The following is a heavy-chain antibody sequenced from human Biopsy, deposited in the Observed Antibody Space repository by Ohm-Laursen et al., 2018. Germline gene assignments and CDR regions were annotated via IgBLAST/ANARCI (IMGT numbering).Heavy chain of an antibody. V-gene: IGHV4-4*07. CDR2: IYGSGST. J-gene: IGHJ3*02. Sequence: SQTLSLTCTVSGDSISSDYWTWIRRPAGKGLEWIGRIYGSGSTNYNPSLRGRVTLSGDTTKNQVSLRLRSVTAADTAVYYCARGTGGYYVYGAFDIWGQGTVVTVSS. CDR1: GDSISSDY. D-gene: IGHD1-26*01. CDR3: ARGTGGYYVYGAFDI.